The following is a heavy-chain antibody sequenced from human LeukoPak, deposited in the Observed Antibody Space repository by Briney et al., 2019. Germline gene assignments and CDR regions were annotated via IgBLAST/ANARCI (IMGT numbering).Heavy chain of an antibody. CDR3: AKDWGIAL. CDR1: GFTFSSYA. CDR2: ISGSGGST. V-gene: IGHV3-23*01. D-gene: IGHD3-16*01. Sequence: GGSLRLSCAASGFTFSSYAMHWVRQAPGKGLEWVSAISGSGGSTYYADSVKGRFTISRDNSKNTPYLRMNSLRVEDTAVYYCAKDWGIALWGQGTTVTVSS. J-gene: IGHJ6*02.